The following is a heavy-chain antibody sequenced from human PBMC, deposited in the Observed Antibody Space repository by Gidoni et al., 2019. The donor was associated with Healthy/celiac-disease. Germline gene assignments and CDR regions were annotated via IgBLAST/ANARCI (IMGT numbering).Heavy chain of an antibody. J-gene: IGHJ3*02. V-gene: IGHV3-13*01. CDR1: GFTFSRYD. D-gene: IGHD5-12*01. CDR3: ARVGYNDAFYI. CDR2: IGTAGDT. Sequence: CAASGFTFSRYDMHWVRQATGKSLEWVSAIGTAGDTYYPGSVKGRFTISRENAKNSLYLQMNSLRAGDTAVYYCARVGYNDAFYIWGQGTMVTVSS.